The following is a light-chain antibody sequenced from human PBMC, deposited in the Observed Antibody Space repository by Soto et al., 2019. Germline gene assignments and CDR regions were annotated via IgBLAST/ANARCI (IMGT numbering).Light chain of an antibody. CDR1: QSISSW. CDR2: KAS. V-gene: IGKV1-5*03. J-gene: IGKJ1*01. CDR3: QQYNSYPRT. Sequence: DIQMTQSPSTLSASLGDRATLTCRASQSISSWLAWYQQKPGKAPKLLIYKASSLESGVPSRFSGSGSGTEFTLTISSLQPDDFATYYCQQYNSYPRTFGQGTKVDNK.